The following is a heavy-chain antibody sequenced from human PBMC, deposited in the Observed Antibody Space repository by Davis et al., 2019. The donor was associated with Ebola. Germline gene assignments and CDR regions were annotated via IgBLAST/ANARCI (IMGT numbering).Heavy chain of an antibody. D-gene: IGHD3-22*01. V-gene: IGHV1-18*01. CDR3: ARGVNYYDSSGYYEEY. J-gene: IGHJ4*02. CDR2: ISAYNGNT. Sequence: ASVKVSCKASGYTFTSYGISWVRQAPGQGLEWMGWISAYNGNTNYAQKLQGRVTMTTDTSTSTAYMELSSLRSEDTAVYYCARGVNYYDSSGYYEEYWGQGTLVTVSS. CDR1: GYTFTSYG.